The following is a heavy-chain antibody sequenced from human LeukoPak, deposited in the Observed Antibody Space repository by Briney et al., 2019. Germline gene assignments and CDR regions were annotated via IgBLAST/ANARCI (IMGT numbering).Heavy chain of an antibody. CDR1: GYTFTSYY. D-gene: IGHD5-24*01. Sequence: ASVKVSCKASGYTFTSYYMHWVRQAPGQGLEWLGIINPSGGSTSYAQKFQGRVTMTRDTSTSTIYMELSSLRSEDTAVYYCARAQMAAQYGVDYWGQGTLVTVSS. V-gene: IGHV1-46*01. J-gene: IGHJ4*02. CDR2: INPSGGST. CDR3: ARAQMAAQYGVDY.